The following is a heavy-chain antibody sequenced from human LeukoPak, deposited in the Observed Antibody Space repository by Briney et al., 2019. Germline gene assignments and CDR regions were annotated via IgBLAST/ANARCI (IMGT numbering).Heavy chain of an antibody. CDR2: IYPGDSDT. CDR3: ARRDDCSGGSCGDWFDP. CDR1: GYSFTSYW. J-gene: IGHJ5*02. D-gene: IGHD2-15*01. Sequence: GESLKISCKGFGYSFTSYWIGWVRQMPGKGLEWMGIIYPGDSDTRYSPSFQGQVTISADKSISTAYLQWSSLKASDTAMYYCARRDDCSGGSCGDWFDPWGQGTLVTVSS. V-gene: IGHV5-51*01.